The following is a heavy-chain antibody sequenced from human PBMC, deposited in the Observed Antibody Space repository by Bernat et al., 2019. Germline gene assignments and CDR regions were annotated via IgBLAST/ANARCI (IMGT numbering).Heavy chain of an antibody. CDR1: GFTFSSYA. CDR3: ARDWDYWAARPRGFDY. D-gene: IGHD6-6*01. Sequence: QVQLVESGGGVVQPGRSLRLSCAASGFTFSSYAMHWVRQAPGKGLEWVAVISYDGSNKYYADSVKGRFTISRENSKNTLYLKMNSLRAEDTAVYYCARDWDYWAARPRGFDYWGQGPLVTVPS. J-gene: IGHJ4*02. V-gene: IGHV3-30-3*01. CDR2: ISYDGSNK.